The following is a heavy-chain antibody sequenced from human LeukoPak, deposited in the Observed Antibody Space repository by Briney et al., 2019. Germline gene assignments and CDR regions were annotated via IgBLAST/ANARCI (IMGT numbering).Heavy chain of an antibody. CDR3: ARQYYDFWSGYYTAPYFDY. CDR1: GFTFSNYW. D-gene: IGHD3-3*01. Sequence: GGSLRLSCAASGFTFSNYWMHWVRQAPGKGLVWVSHINSDGSGTSYADSVKGRFTISRDNAKNTLYLQMNSLRAEDTALYYCARQYYDFWSGYYTAPYFDYWGQGTPVTVSS. CDR2: INSDGSGT. V-gene: IGHV3-74*01. J-gene: IGHJ4*02.